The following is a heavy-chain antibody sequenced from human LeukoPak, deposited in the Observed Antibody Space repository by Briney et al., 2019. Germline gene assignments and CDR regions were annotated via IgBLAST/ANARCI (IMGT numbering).Heavy chain of an antibody. CDR2: IYYSGST. J-gene: IGHJ6*03. CDR3: ARGGGDFWSGYMDV. V-gene: IGHV4-59*01. Sequence: SETLSLICTVSGGSISSYYWSWIRQPPGKGLEWIGYIYYSGSTNYNPSLKSRVTISVDTSKNQFSLKLSSVTAADTALYYCARGGGDFWSGYMDVWGKGTTVTVSS. CDR1: GGSISSYY. D-gene: IGHD3-3*01.